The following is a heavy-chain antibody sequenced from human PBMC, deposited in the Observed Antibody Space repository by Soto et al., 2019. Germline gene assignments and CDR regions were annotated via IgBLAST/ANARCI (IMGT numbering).Heavy chain of an antibody. CDR3: ARSQGSSTSLEIYYYYYYGMDV. CDR1: GGTFSSYA. D-gene: IGHD2-2*01. V-gene: IGHV1-69*01. Sequence: QVQLVQSGAEVKKPGSSVKVSCKASGGTFSSYAISWVRQAPGQGLEWMGGIIPIPGTANYAQKFQGRVTITADESTSPAYMELSSLRSEATAVYYCARSQGSSTSLEIYYYYYYGMDVWGQGTTVTVSS. J-gene: IGHJ6*02. CDR2: IIPIPGTA.